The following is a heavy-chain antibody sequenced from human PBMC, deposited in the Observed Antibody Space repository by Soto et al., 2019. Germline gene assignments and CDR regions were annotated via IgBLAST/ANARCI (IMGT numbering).Heavy chain of an antibody. CDR1: GFTSSSYD. Sequence: GGSLRLSCAASGFTSSSYDMHWVRQATGKGLEWVSAIGTAGDTYYPGSVKGRFTISRENAKNSLYLQMNSLRAGDTAVYYCARGHIVATIENYMDVWGKGTTVTVSS. CDR3: ARGHIVATIENYMDV. CDR2: IGTAGDT. V-gene: IGHV3-13*01. D-gene: IGHD5-12*01. J-gene: IGHJ6*03.